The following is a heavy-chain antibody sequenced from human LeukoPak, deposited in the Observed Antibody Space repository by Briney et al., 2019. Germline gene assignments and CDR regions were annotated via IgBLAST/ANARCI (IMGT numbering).Heavy chain of an antibody. CDR1: GGTFSSYA. CDR3: ARAEGGWFGELLPFDY. Sequence: ASVKVSCKASGGTFSSYAISWVRQAPGQGLEWMGWINPNSGGTNYAQKFQGRVTMTRDTSISTAYMELSRLRSDDTAVYYCARAEGGWFGELLPFDYWGQGTLVTVSS. V-gene: IGHV1-2*02. CDR2: INPNSGGT. J-gene: IGHJ4*02. D-gene: IGHD3-10*01.